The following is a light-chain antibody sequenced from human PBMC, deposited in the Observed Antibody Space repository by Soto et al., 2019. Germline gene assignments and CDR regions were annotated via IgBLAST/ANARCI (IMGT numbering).Light chain of an antibody. V-gene: IGKV3-11*01. J-gene: IGKJ1*01. CDR3: QQPGNPPWT. Sequence: EVGWTQCSGTLILSQGERATLAXRVSHSVIMSYLAWYQPQPGXALRLXXVNXSNMATGSPARFSGSGSGTDSTLTIRSLEPEDFAVYYSQQPGNPPWTFGQGTMVDIK. CDR1: HSVIMSY. CDR2: NXS.